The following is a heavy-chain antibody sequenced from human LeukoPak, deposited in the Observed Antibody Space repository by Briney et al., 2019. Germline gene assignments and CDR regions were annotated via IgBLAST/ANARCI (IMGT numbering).Heavy chain of an antibody. CDR1: GFTFNNYA. CDR3: AKERGRDGGNTDGYFDY. J-gene: IGHJ4*02. V-gene: IGHV3-23*01. CDR2: ISGSGDTT. D-gene: IGHD4-23*01. Sequence: GGSLRLSCAASGFTFNNYAMSWVRQAPGKGPEWVSAISGSGDTTYYADSVRGRFAISRDNSKNALYLQMNSLRAEDTAVYYCAKERGRDGGNTDGYFDYWGQGTLVTVSS.